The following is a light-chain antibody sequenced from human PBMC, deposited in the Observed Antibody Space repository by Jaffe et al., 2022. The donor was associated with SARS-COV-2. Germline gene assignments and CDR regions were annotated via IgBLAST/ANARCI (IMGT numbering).Light chain of an antibody. V-gene: IGLV2-23*03. Sequence: QSALTQPASVSGSPGQSITISCTGTSSDVGSYNLVSWYQHHPGKAPKLMIYEGSKRPSGVSNRFSGSKSGNTASLTISGLQAEDEADYYCCSYAGSSPFGAVFGGGTKLTVL. CDR3: CSYAGSSPFGAV. CDR2: EGS. J-gene: IGLJ3*02. CDR1: SSDVGSYNL.